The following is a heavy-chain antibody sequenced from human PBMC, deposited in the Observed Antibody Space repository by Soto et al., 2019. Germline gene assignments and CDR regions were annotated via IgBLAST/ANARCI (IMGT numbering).Heavy chain of an antibody. J-gene: IGHJ4*02. CDR3: ARGVTPDYVWGSYPAGYFDY. D-gene: IGHD3-16*02. CDR1: GGSISSGGYY. Sequence: SETLSLTCTVSGGSISSGGYYWSWTRQHPGKGLEWIGYIYYSGSTYYNPSLKSRVTISVDTSKNRFSLKLSSVTAADTAVYYCARGVTPDYVWGSYPAGYFDYWGQGTLVTVSS. V-gene: IGHV4-31*03. CDR2: IYYSGST.